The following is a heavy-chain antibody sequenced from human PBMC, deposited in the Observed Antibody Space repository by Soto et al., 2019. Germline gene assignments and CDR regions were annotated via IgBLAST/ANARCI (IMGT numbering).Heavy chain of an antibody. Sequence: GESLKISCKGSGYSFTSYWIGWVRQMPGKGLEWMGIIYPGDSDTRYSPSFQGQVTISADKSISTAYLQWSSLKASDTAMYYCARLGHCSGGSCYSDYYYGMDVWGQGTTVTVSS. J-gene: IGHJ6*02. V-gene: IGHV5-51*01. CDR1: GYSFTSYW. CDR3: ARLGHCSGGSCYSDYYYGMDV. D-gene: IGHD2-15*01. CDR2: IYPGDSDT.